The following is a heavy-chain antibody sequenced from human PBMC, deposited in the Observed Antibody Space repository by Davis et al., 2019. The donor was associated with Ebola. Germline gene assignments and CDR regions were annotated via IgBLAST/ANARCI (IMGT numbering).Heavy chain of an antibody. Sequence: PGGSLRLSCEASGFSFSGYRMNWVRQAPGKGLDWVSYISGSSPTIYLADSVKGRFTISRDNAKDSLYLQMTSLRDEDTAVYYCARSRGSTVTPFDYWGQGTLVTVSS. V-gene: IGHV3-48*02. CDR2: ISGSSPTI. CDR3: ARSRGSTVTPFDY. J-gene: IGHJ4*02. CDR1: GFSFSGYR. D-gene: IGHD4-17*01.